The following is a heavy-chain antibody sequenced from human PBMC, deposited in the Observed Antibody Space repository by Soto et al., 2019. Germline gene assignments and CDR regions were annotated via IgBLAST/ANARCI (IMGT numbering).Heavy chain of an antibody. CDR3: AKGEGSLEPGYSDY. V-gene: IGHV3-30*18. J-gene: IGHJ4*02. CDR1: GFTFSRSA. D-gene: IGHD3-3*01. Sequence: QVQLVESGGGVGQPGKSLRLSCVVSGFTFSRSAMHWVRQAPGKGLEWVAVMSFDGSNRYQADSVKGRFTISRDNAKNTLYLQMSSLRAEDTAVYYCAKGEGSLEPGYSDYWGQGTLVTVSS. CDR2: MSFDGSNR.